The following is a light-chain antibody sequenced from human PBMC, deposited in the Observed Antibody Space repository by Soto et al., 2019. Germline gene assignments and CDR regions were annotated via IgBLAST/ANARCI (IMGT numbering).Light chain of an antibody. V-gene: IGLV2-11*01. CDR3: CSYAGSYTP. CDR2: DVS. Sequence: QSALTQPRSVSGSPGQSVTISCTGTSSDVGGYNYVSWCQQHPGKAPKLMIYDVSKRPSGVPDRFSGSKSGNTASLTISGLQAEDEADYYCCSYAGSYTPFGGGTKLTVL. J-gene: IGLJ2*01. CDR1: SSDVGGYNY.